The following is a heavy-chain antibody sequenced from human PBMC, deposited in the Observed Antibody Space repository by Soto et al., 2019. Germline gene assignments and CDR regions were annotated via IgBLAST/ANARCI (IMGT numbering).Heavy chain of an antibody. CDR2: IYYSGST. V-gene: IGHV4-31*03. Sequence: SETLSLTCTVSGGSIIRGGYYWSWIRQHPGKGLEWIGYIYYSGSTYYNPSLKSRVTISVDTSKNQFSLKLSSVTAADTAVYYCARADYYDSSGYSRELNYWGQGTLVTVSS. J-gene: IGHJ4*02. D-gene: IGHD3-22*01. CDR1: GGSIIRGGYY. CDR3: ARADYYDSSGYSRELNY.